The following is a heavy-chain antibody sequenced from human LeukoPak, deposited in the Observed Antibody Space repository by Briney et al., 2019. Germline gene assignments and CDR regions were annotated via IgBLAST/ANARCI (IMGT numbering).Heavy chain of an antibody. Sequence: SETLSLTCTVSGGSISGYYWSWIRQPPGKGLEWIGYIYYSGSTNYNPSLKSRVTISVDTSKNQFSLKLSSVTAADTAVYYCARIIAAADYYYGMDVWGQGTTVTVSS. V-gene: IGHV4-59*01. J-gene: IGHJ6*02. CDR3: ARIIAAADYYYGMDV. CDR1: GGSISGYY. CDR2: IYYSGST. D-gene: IGHD6-13*01.